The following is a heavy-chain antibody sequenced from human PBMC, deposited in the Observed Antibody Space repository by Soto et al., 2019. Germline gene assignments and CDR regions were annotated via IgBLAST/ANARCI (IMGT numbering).Heavy chain of an antibody. Sequence: LSLTCAVSGGSISSRNWWSWVRQPPGKGLEGIGDIYHSGSTNYNPSLKSRVTISVGNSKNQFSLKLSSVTAADTAVYYCARQVYSYYGMDGWGQGTTGAVAS. D-gene: IGHD2-21*01. CDR3: ARQVYSYYGMDG. CDR1: GGSISSRNW. V-gene: IGHV4-4*02. CDR2: IYHSGST. J-gene: IGHJ6*02.